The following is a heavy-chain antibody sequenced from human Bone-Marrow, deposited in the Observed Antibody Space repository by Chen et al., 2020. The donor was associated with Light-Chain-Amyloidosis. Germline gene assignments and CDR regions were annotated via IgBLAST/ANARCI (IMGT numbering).Heavy chain of an antibody. CDR2: VLSTGTT. Sequence: QLQLQESGPGLVKPSEPLSPTCTVSRDSINSSPYFWGWIRQSPGNGLEWIGTVLSTGTTYYNPSLKSRLTISVDTSKNQFSLKLSSVTAADTAVYYCARHPRYLDWFDPWGQGTLVIVSS. J-gene: IGHJ5*02. V-gene: IGHV4-39*01. CDR3: ARHPRYLDWFDP. D-gene: IGHD3-16*02. CDR1: RDSINSSPYF.